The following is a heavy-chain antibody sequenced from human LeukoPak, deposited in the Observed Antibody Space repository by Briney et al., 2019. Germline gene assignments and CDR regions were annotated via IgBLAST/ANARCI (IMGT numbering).Heavy chain of an antibody. CDR1: GGSVSSGNYY. J-gene: IGHJ4*02. V-gene: IGHV4-61*01. CDR3: ARSLDYDILTGYYIAY. Sequence: SETLSLTCTVSGGSVSSGNYYWSWIRQPPGEGLEWIGYIYYSGSTNYNPSLKSRVTISVDTSKNQFSLKLSSVTAADTAVYYCARSLDYDILTGYYIAYWGQGTLVTVSS. CDR2: IYYSGST. D-gene: IGHD3-9*01.